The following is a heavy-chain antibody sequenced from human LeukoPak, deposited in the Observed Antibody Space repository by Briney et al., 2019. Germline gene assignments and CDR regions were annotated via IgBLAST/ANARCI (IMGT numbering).Heavy chain of an antibody. D-gene: IGHD6-19*01. CDR2: ISAYNGNT. Sequence: ASVKVSCKASGYTFTSYGISWVRQAPGQGLEWMGWISAYNGNTNYAQKLQGRVTMTTDTSTSTAYMELGSLRSDDTAVYYCARPLPDRGYSSGWYDYWGQGTLVTVSP. CDR3: ARPLPDRGYSSGWYDY. V-gene: IGHV1-18*01. CDR1: GYTFTSYG. J-gene: IGHJ4*02.